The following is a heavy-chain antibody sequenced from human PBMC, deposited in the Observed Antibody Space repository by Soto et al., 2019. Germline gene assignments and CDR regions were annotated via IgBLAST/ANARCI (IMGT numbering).Heavy chain of an antibody. V-gene: IGHV4-34*01. CDR2: INHSGST. Sequence: QVQLQQWGAGLLKPSETLSLTCAVYGGSFSGYYWSWIRQPPGKGLEWIGEINHSGSTNYNPSLKSRVTISVDTSKNQVSLKLSSVTAADTAVYYCARGRGGDYGDPPFDYWGQGTLVTVSS. D-gene: IGHD4-17*01. CDR1: GGSFSGYY. J-gene: IGHJ4*02. CDR3: ARGRGGDYGDPPFDY.